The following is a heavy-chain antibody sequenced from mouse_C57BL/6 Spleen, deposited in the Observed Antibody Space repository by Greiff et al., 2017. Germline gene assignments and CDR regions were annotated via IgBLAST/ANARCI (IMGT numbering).Heavy chain of an antibody. V-gene: IGHV1-55*01. J-gene: IGHJ2*01. CDR1: GYTFTSYW. D-gene: IGHD1-1*01. Sequence: QVQLQQSGAELVKPGASVKMSCKASGYTFTSYWITWVKQRPGQGLEWIGDIYPGSGSTNYNEKFKSKATLTVDTSSSTAYMQLSSLTSEYSAVYYGARGDYYGSSYFDYWGQGTTLTVSS. CDR3: ARGDYYGSSYFDY. CDR2: IYPGSGST.